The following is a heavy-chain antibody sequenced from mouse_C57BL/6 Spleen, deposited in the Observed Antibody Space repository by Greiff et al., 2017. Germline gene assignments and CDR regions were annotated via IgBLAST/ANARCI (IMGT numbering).Heavy chain of an antibody. CDR1: GFTFSSYG. CDR3: ARQGGSRYWYFDV. Sequence: EVQRVESGGDLVKPGGSLKLSCAASGFTFSSYGMSWVRQTPDKRLEWVATISSGGSYTYYPDSVKGRFTISRDNAKNTLYLQMSSLKSEDTAMYYCARQGGSRYWYFDVWGTGTTVTVSS. D-gene: IGHD1-1*01. CDR2: ISSGGSYT. V-gene: IGHV5-6*01. J-gene: IGHJ1*03.